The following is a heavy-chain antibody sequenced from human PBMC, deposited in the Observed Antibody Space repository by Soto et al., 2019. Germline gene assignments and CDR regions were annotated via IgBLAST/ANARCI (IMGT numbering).Heavy chain of an antibody. V-gene: IGHV4-39*01. D-gene: IGHD3-9*01. CDR3: ARLLRYFDWLSQYGMDV. Sequence: PSETLSLTCTVSGGSISSSSYYWGWIRQPPGKGLEWIGSIYYSGSTYYNPSLKSRVTISVDTSKNQFSLKLSSVTAADTAVYYCARLLRYFDWLSQYGMDVWVQGTTVTVSS. CDR1: GGSISSSSYY. J-gene: IGHJ6*02. CDR2: IYYSGST.